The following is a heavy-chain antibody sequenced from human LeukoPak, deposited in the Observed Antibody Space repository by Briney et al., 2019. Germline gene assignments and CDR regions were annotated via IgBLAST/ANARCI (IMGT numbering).Heavy chain of an antibody. J-gene: IGHJ2*01. CDR1: GGTFSSYA. CDR3: ARDRGPYCGGDCYSNYWYFDL. CDR2: IIPIFGIA. D-gene: IGHD2-21*02. Sequence: SVKVSCKASGGTFSSYAISWVRQAPGQGLEWMGRIIPIFGIANYAQKFQGRVTITADKSTSTAYMELSSLRSGDTAVYYCARDRGPYCGGDCYSNYWYFDLWGRGTLVTVSS. V-gene: IGHV1-69*04.